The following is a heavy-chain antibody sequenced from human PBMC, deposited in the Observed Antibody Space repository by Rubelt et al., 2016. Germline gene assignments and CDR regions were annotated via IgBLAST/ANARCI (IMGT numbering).Heavy chain of an antibody. CDR3: ARDGVVGATTNY. CDR2: ISSSSSYI. V-gene: IGHV3-21*01. D-gene: IGHD1-26*01. J-gene: IGHJ4*02. Sequence: EVQLLESGGGLVQPGGSLRLSCAASGFTFSSYSMNWVRQAPGKGLEWVSSISSSSSYIYYADSVKGRFTISRDNAKNSLYLQMNSLRAEDTAVYYCARDGVVGATTNYWGQGTLVTVSS. CDR1: GFTFSSYS.